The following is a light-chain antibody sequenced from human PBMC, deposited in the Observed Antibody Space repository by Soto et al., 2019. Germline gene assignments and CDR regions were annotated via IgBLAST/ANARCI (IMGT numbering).Light chain of an antibody. CDR2: LGS. V-gene: IGKV2-28*01. Sequence: DIVMTQSPLSLPVTPGEPASISCRSSQSLLHSNGYNYLDLYLQKPGQSPQLLIYLGSNRASGVPARFSGSGSGTDFTLKISRVEAEDVGVYYCMQALQTGWTFGQGTKVAIK. CDR1: QSLLHSNGYNY. CDR3: MQALQTGWT. J-gene: IGKJ1*01.